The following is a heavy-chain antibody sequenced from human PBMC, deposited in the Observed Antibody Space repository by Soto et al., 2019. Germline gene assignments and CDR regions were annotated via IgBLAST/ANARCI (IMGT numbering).Heavy chain of an antibody. D-gene: IGHD1-26*01. Sequence: SETLSLPCTVSGGSISSGGYYWGWIRQPPGKGLEWIGEINHSGSTNYNPSLKSRVTISVDTSKNQFSLKLSYVTAADTDVYYCARGGRGSLSGSYRWFDPWGQGTLVTVSS. CDR1: GGSISSGGYY. V-gene: IGHV4-39*07. CDR3: ARGGRGSLSGSYRWFDP. CDR2: INHSGST. J-gene: IGHJ5*02.